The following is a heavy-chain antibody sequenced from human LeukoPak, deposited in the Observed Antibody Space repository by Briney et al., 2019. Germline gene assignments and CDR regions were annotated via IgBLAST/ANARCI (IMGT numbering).Heavy chain of an antibody. CDR2: IRQDGSEL. Sequence: GGSLRLSCAASGFTFSSYWMAWVRQAPGKGLEWVANIRQDGSELYYVDSVKGRFTISRDNSKNTLYLQMNSLRAEDTAVYYCAKSSRRGYSSGWYYYGMDVWGQGTTVTVPS. V-gene: IGHV3-7*05. J-gene: IGHJ6*02. CDR1: GFTFSSYW. D-gene: IGHD6-19*01. CDR3: AKSSRRGYSSGWYYYGMDV.